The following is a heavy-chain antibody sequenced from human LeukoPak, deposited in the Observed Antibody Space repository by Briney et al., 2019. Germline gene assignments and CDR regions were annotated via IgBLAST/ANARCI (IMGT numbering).Heavy chain of an antibody. Sequence: ASVKVSCKASGGTFSSYAISWVRQAPGQGLEWMGWISAYNGNTNYAQKLQGRVTMTTDTSTSTAYMELRSLRSDDTAVYYCARSKGHYYGSGSYYFFDYWGQGTLVTVSS. D-gene: IGHD3-10*01. CDR2: ISAYNGNT. CDR1: GGTFSSYA. V-gene: IGHV1-18*01. J-gene: IGHJ4*02. CDR3: ARSKGHYYGSGSYYFFDY.